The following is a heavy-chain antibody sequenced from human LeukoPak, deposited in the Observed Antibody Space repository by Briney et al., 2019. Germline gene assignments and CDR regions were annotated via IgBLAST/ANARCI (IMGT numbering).Heavy chain of an antibody. CDR1: GGSISNYY. CDR2: IYYSGST. Sequence: SETLSLTCTVSGGSISNYYWGWIRQPPGKGLECIGYIYYSGSTNYNPSLQSRVTISVDTSKNQFSLNRRSVTAADTAVYYCARDRSGYWDFQHWGQGTLVTVSS. CDR3: ARDRSGYWDFQH. V-gene: IGHV4-59*01. J-gene: IGHJ1*01. D-gene: IGHD2-15*01.